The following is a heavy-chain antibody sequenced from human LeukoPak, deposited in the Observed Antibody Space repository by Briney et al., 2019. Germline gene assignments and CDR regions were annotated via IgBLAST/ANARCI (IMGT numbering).Heavy chain of an antibody. Sequence: PSETLSLTCAVYGGSFSGYSWSWIRQPPGKGLEWIGEINHSGSTNYNPSLKSRVTISVDTSKNQFSLKLSSVTAADTAVYYCARGRSYYYDSSGYPFNWFDPWGQGTLVTVSS. V-gene: IGHV4-34*01. D-gene: IGHD3-22*01. CDR3: ARGRSYYYDSSGYPFNWFDP. CDR2: INHSGST. J-gene: IGHJ5*02. CDR1: GGSFSGYS.